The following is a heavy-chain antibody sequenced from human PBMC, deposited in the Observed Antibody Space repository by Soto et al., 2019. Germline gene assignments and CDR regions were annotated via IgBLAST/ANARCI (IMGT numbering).Heavy chain of an antibody. D-gene: IGHD4-17*01. Sequence: QLQLQESGPGLVKPSETLSLTCTVSGGSISSSSYYWGWIRQPPGKGLEWIGSIYYSGSTYYNPSLKSRVTISVDTSKNQFSLKLSSVIAADTAVYYCARGFPTVVTVDYWGQGTLVTVSS. CDR2: IYYSGST. CDR1: GGSISSSSYY. V-gene: IGHV4-39*01. CDR3: ARGFPTVVTVDY. J-gene: IGHJ4*02.